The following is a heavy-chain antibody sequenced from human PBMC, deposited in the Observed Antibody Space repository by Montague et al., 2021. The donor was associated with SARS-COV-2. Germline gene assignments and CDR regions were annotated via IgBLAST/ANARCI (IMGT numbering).Heavy chain of an antibody. CDR2: ICNSGST. V-gene: IGHV4-59*01. CDR3: ARAGRVRFLEYGMDV. J-gene: IGHJ6*02. Sequence: SETLSLTCTVSGGSISSNYWSWIRQRPGTGLEWVGYICNSGSTNYNPSPKSRVTISVDTSKKQFSLKLSSVTAADTAVYYCARAGRVRFLEYGMDVWGQGTTVTVSS. CDR1: GGSISSNY. D-gene: IGHD3-3*01.